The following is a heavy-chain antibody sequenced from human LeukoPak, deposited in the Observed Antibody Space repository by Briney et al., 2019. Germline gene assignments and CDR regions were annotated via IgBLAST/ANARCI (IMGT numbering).Heavy chain of an antibody. CDR3: ARELASGD. D-gene: IGHD6-13*01. V-gene: IGHV3-48*03. CDR2: IRSSGTI. J-gene: IGHJ4*02. CDR1: GFTISSFD. Sequence: GGSLRLSCAASGFTISSFDMNWVRQAPGKGLEWVSYIRSSGTIYYAHSVKGRFTISRDDAKNSLYLQMNSLRAEDTAVYYCARELASGDWGQGTLVTVSS.